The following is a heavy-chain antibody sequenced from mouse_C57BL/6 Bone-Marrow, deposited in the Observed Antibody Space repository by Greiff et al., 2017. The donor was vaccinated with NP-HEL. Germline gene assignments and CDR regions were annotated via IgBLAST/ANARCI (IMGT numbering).Heavy chain of an antibody. CDR2: IDPEDGET. D-gene: IGHD1-1*01. CDR1: GFNIKDYY. J-gene: IGHJ1*03. CDR3: APQRWLITTVVAKGYFDV. Sequence: EVQLQQSGAELVKPGASVKLSCTASGFNIKDYYMHWVKQRTEQGLEWIGRIDPEDGETKYAPKFQGKATITADTSSNTAYLQLSSLTSEDTAVYYCAPQRWLITTVVAKGYFDVWGTGTTVTVSS. V-gene: IGHV14-2*01.